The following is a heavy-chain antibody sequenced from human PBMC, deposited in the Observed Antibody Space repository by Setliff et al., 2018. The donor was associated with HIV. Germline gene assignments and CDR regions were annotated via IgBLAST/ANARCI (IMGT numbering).Heavy chain of an antibody. CDR2: IFDSENT. Sequence: KTSETLSLTCSVSNDSITYYYWNWIRQPPGKGLEWIGNIFDSENTNYNPSLKSRVTMSVDTSKNQFSLKLSSVTAADTAVYYCARGPPGDLHYFDYWGQGTLVTVSS. CDR1: NDSITYYY. V-gene: IGHV4-59*01. J-gene: IGHJ4*02. CDR3: ARGPPGDLHYFDY. D-gene: IGHD7-27*01.